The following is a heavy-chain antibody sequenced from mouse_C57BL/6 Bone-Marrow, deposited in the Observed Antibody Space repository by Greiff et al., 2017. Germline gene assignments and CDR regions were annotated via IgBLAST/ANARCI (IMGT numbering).Heavy chain of an antibody. CDR2: IFPVSGST. J-gene: IGHJ4*01. CDR1: GYTFTDYY. V-gene: IGHV1-75*01. CDR3: ARWRWLLPHYYAMDY. D-gene: IGHD2-3*01. Sequence: VQLQQSGPELVKPGASVKISCKASGYTFTDYYINWVKQRPGQGLEWIGWIFPVSGSTYYNEKFKGKATLTVDKSSSTAYMLLSSLTSEDSAVYFCARWRWLLPHYYAMDYWGQGTSVTVSS.